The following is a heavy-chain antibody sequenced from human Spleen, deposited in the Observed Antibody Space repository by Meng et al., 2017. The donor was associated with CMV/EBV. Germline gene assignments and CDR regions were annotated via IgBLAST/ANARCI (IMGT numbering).Heavy chain of an antibody. CDR2: INPNSGGT. CDR3: GRVRTSGYYYYYYGMDV. J-gene: IGHJ6*02. V-gene: IGHV1-2*02. CDR1: GYTFTSYY. Sequence: ASVKVSCKASGYTFTSYYMHWVRQAPGQGLEWMGWINPNSGGTIYAQKFQGRVTMTRDTSISTAYMELSRLRSDDTAVYYCGRVRTSGYYYYYYGMDVWGQGTTVTVSS. D-gene: IGHD1-14*01.